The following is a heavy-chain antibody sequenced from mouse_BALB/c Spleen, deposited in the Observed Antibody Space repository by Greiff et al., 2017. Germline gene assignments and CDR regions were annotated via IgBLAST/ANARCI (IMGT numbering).Heavy chain of an antibody. CDR2: INPSNGGT. J-gene: IGHJ4*01. CDR1: GFNIKDTY. CDR3: TRSITTVVDYYAMDY. Sequence: QVQLQQSGAELVKPGASVKLSCTASGFNIKDTYMYWVKQRPGQGLEWIGEINPSNGGTNFNEKFKSKATLTVDKSSSTAYMQLSSLTSEDSAVYYCTRSITTVVDYYAMDYWGQGTSVTVSS. D-gene: IGHD1-1*01. V-gene: IGHV1S16*01.